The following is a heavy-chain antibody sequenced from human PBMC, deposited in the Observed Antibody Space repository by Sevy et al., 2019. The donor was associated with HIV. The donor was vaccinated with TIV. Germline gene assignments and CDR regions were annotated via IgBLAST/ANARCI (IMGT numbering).Heavy chain of an antibody. CDR2: IKQDGSVK. D-gene: IGHD6-13*01. CDR3: VRAIAAEASF. CDR1: GFSLNSYW. Sequence: GGSLRLSCAVSGFSLNSYWMSWVRQAPGKGLEWVANIKQDGSVKYYVDSVKGRFTISKDNARNLLYLQMNSLRAEDTALHYCVRAIAAEASFWGQGTLVTVSS. V-gene: IGHV3-7*01. J-gene: IGHJ4*02.